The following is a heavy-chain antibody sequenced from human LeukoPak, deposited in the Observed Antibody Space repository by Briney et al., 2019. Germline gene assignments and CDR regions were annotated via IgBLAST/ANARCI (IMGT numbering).Heavy chain of an antibody. V-gene: IGHV4-39*01. CDR1: GGSISSSTYY. CDR2: IYYSGST. D-gene: IGHD6-6*01. J-gene: IGHJ4*02. CDR3: ARGKEYIDY. Sequence: PSETLSLTCTVSGGSISSSTYYWGWIRQPPGKGLEWIGSIYYSGSTYYNPSLKSRVTISVDTSKNQFSLKLRSVTAAGTAVYNCARGKEYIDYWGQGTLVTVSS.